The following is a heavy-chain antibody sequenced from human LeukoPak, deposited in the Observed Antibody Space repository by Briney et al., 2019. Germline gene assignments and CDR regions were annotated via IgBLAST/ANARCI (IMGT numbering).Heavy chain of an antibody. D-gene: IGHD6-13*01. CDR3: ARESAAGPRYFDY. CDR2: ITHDGGNR. J-gene: IGHJ4*02. CDR1: GFTFSIYA. V-gene: IGHV3-30*07. Sequence: PGTSLRLSCAASGFTFSIYAMHWVRQAPGKGLEWVAVITHDGGNRYCADSVKGRFTISRDNAENSLFLQMNSLRAEDTAVYYCARESAAGPRYFDYWGQGTLVTVSS.